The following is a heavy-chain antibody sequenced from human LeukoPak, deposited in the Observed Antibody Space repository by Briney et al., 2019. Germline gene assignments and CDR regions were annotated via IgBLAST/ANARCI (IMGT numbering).Heavy chain of an antibody. CDR2: ISYDGSNK. CDR3: ARVSLGGLSRPDDY. V-gene: IGHV3-30-3*01. Sequence: PAGGSLRLSCAASGFTFSSYAMHWVRQAPGKGLEWVAVISYDGSNKYYADSVKGRFTISRDNSKNTLYLQMNSLRAEDTVVYYCARVSLGGLSRPDDYWGQGTLVTVSS. CDR1: GFTFSSYA. D-gene: IGHD2-15*01. J-gene: IGHJ4*02.